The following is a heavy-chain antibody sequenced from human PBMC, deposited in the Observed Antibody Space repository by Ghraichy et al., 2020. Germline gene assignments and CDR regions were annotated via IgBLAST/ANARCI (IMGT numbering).Heavy chain of an antibody. CDR2: ILYDGSNK. V-gene: IGHV3-30-3*01. Sequence: GGSLRLSCAASGFTFSSHSMHWVRQAPGKGLEWLALILYDGSNKYYADSVKGRFTISRDNSATTLYLQMNSLRAEDTAVYYCARDMGYTYGHSFDYWGQGTLVTVSS. J-gene: IGHJ4*02. CDR3: ARDMGYTYGHSFDY. D-gene: IGHD5-18*01. CDR1: GFTFSSHS.